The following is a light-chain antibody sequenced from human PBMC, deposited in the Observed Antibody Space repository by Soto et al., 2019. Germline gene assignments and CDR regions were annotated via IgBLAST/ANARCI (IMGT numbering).Light chain of an antibody. J-gene: IGKJ2*01. CDR3: QQHGRSPLYT. CDR2: DTS. Sequence: DIVLTQSPVILSLSPGDSATLSCRASERVATSYFAWYQQRRSQAPTLLIYDTSTRATGVPDRFTGSGSGTEFTLTISSVEPEDFAVYYCQQHGRSPLYTFGQGTQLEI. CDR1: ERVATSY. V-gene: IGKV3-20*01.